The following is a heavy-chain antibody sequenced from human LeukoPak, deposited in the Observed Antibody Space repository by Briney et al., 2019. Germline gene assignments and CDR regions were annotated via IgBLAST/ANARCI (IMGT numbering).Heavy chain of an antibody. CDR1: GFTFSSYG. CDR3: AKDSVRKTIVGPTTRGVNDY. J-gene: IGHJ4*02. CDR2: IRYDGSKK. V-gene: IGHV3-30*02. D-gene: IGHD1-26*01. Sequence: SGGSLRLSCAASGFTFSSYGMHWVRQAPGKGLEWVAFIRYDGSKKYYADSVKGRFTISRDNSKNTLYLQMNSLRPEDTAVYYCAKDSVRKTIVGPTTRGVNDYWGQGTLVTVSS.